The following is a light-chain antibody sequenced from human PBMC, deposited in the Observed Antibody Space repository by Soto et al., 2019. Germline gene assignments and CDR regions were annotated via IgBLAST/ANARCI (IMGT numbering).Light chain of an antibody. CDR2: AAS. V-gene: IGKV1-39*01. J-gene: IGKJ1*01. CDR1: QSISIY. CDR3: QQSYSTPWT. Sequence: DIQMTQSPSSLSASVGDRVTITCGASQSISIYLNWYQQKPGKAPKLLIYAASSLQSGVPSRFSGSGSGTDFTLTISSLQPEDFATYYCQQSYSTPWTFGQGTKVDI.